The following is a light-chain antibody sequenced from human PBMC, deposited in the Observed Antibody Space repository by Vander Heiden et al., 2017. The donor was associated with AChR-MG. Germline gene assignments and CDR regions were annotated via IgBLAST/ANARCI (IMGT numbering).Light chain of an antibody. CDR2: GAS. CDR1: QCGSSH. CDR3: QQYNNWPFT. V-gene: IGKV3-15*01. Sequence: EIVMTQSTTTLSVSPGERATLSCRASQCGSSHLAWYQQKPRQAPRLLIYGASTRATGIPARFSGSGSETEFTLTISSLQSEDFAVYYCQQYNNWPFTFGPGTKVDIK. J-gene: IGKJ3*01.